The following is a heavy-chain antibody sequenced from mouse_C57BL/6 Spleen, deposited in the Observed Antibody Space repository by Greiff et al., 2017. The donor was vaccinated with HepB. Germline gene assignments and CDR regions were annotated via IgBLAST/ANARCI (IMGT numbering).Heavy chain of an antibody. CDR1: GFNIKDYY. V-gene: IGHV14-2*01. J-gene: IGHJ4*01. D-gene: IGHD1-1*01. Sequence: VQLQQSGAELVKPGASVKLSCTASGFNIKDYYMHWVKQRTEQGLEWIGRIDPEDGETKYAPNFQGKATITADTSSNTAYLQLSSLTSEDTAVYYCAIYYGSSYDAMDYWGQGTSVTVSS. CDR3: AIYYGSSYDAMDY. CDR2: IDPEDGET.